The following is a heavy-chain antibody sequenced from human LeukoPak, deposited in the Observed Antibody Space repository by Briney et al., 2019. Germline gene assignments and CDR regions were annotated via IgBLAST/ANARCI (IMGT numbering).Heavy chain of an antibody. V-gene: IGHV1-2*04. J-gene: IGHJ4*02. CDR3: ARDRYSYGSVLDY. CDR1: GYTFTGYY. Sequence: GASVKVSCKASGYTFTGYYMHWVRQAPGQGLEWMGRINPNSGGTNYAQKFQGWVAMTRDTSISTAYMELSRLRSDDTAVYYCARDRYSYGSVLDYWGQGTLVTVSS. CDR2: INPNSGGT. D-gene: IGHD5-18*01.